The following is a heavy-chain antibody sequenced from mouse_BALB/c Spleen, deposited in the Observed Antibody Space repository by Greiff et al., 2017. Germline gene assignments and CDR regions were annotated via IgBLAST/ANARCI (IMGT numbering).Heavy chain of an antibody. J-gene: IGHJ2*01. D-gene: IGHD2-4*01. CDR3: ARDRVYYDYGD. Sequence: EVKLEESGPGLVKPSQSLSLTCSVTGYSITSGYYWNWIRQFPGNKLEWMGYISYDGSNNYNPSLKNRISITRDTSKNQFFLKLNSVTTEDTATYYCARDRVYYDYGDWGQGTTLTVSS. CDR1: GYSITSGYY. CDR2: ISYDGSN. V-gene: IGHV3-6*02.